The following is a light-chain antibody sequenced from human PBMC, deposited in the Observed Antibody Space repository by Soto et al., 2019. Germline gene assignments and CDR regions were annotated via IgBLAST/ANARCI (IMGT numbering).Light chain of an antibody. J-gene: IGLJ2*01. Sequence: QSALTQPPSASGSPGQSVTISCTGTSSDIGDYDYVSWYQQHPGKAPKLIIYEVTKRPSGVPDRFSGSKSGNSASLTVSGLQAEDEGDYYCQSYDNSLSGPVFGGGTKLTVL. CDR2: EVT. CDR1: SSDIGDYDY. CDR3: QSYDNSLSGPV. V-gene: IGLV2-8*01.